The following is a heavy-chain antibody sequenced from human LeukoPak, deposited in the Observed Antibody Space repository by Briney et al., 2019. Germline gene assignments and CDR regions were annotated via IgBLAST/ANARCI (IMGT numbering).Heavy chain of an antibody. CDR1: GFTFSNYA. D-gene: IGHD5-12*01. V-gene: IGHV3-64*01. Sequence: GGSLRLSCAASGFTFSNYAMHWVRQAPGKGLEYVSAISTNGGTTYYANSVKGRFTISRDNSKNTLYLQMGSLRDEDMAVYYCAGGPNGYGFMDVWGQGTTVTVSS. CDR2: ISTNGGTT. J-gene: IGHJ6*02. CDR3: AGGPNGYGFMDV.